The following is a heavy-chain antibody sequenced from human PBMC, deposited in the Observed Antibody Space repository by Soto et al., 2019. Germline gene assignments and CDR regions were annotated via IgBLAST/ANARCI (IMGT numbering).Heavy chain of an antibody. CDR2: IYYSGST. CDR3: ARFGGALYYYYYGMDV. CDR1: GGSISSYH. Sequence: SETLSLTCTVSGGSISSYHWSWIRQPPGKGLEWIGYIYYSGSTNYNPSLKSRVTISVDTSKNQFSLKLSSVTAADTAVYYCARFGGALYYYYYGMDVWGQGTTVTVSS. V-gene: IGHV4-59*01. J-gene: IGHJ6*02. D-gene: IGHD3-10*01.